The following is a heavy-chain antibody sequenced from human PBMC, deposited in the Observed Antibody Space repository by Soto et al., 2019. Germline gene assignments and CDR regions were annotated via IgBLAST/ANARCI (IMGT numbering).Heavy chain of an antibody. CDR2: IIPIFGTA. CDR3: ARGAGYCSGGSCYSHYYYGMDV. Sequence: SVKVSCKASGGTFSSYAISWVRQAPGQGLEWMGGIIPIFGTANYAQKFQGRVTITADESTSTAYMELSSLRSEDTAVYYCARGAGYCSGGSCYSHYYYGMDVWGQGTTVTIPS. J-gene: IGHJ6*02. CDR1: GGTFSSYA. V-gene: IGHV1-69*13. D-gene: IGHD2-15*01.